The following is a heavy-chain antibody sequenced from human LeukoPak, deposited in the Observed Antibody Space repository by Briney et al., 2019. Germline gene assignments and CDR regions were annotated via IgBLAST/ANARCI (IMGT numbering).Heavy chain of an antibody. Sequence: SETLSLTCTVSGGSISSYYWSWIRQPPGKGLEWIGYIYYSGSTNYNPSLKSRVTISVDTSKNQFSLKLSSVTAADTAVYYCASYDILTDYFDYWGQGTLVTVSS. V-gene: IGHV4-59*08. D-gene: IGHD3-9*01. J-gene: IGHJ4*02. CDR3: ASYDILTDYFDY. CDR1: GGSISSYY. CDR2: IYYSGST.